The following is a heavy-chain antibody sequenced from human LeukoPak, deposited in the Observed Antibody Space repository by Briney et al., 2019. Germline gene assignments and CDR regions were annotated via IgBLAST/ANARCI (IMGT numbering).Heavy chain of an antibody. CDR2: ISKSSSTI. CDR3: TRDQNFYGSGRGFDP. J-gene: IGHJ5*02. CDR1: GFTFSGYS. V-gene: IGHV3-48*01. D-gene: IGHD3-10*01. Sequence: GGSLRLSCAASGFTFSGYSMNWVRQAPGKGLEWVSYISKSSSTIYYADSVKGRFTISRDNAKNSLYLQMNSLRAEDTAIYYCTRDQNFYGSGRGFDPWGQGTLVTVSS.